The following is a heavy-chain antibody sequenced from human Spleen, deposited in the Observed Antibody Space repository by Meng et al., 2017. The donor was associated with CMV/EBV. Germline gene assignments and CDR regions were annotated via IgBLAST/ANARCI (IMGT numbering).Heavy chain of an antibody. V-gene: IGHV3-66*02. D-gene: IGHD2-21*01. CDR1: GFTVSNNY. J-gene: IGHJ4*02. Sequence: GGSLRLSCAASGFTVSNNYMSWVRQAPGKGLEWVSVIYSGGRTFYADSVKGRFTISRDNSKNTLYLQMDSLRHEDTAFHHSVKEGIRDEWPRDFDYLGQGLLVTVSS. CDR2: IYSGGRT. CDR3: VKEGIRDEWPRDFDY.